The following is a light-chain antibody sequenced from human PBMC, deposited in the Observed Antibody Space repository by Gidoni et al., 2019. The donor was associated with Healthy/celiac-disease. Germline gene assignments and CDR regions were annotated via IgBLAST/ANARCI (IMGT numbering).Light chain of an antibody. V-gene: IGKV3-20*01. Sequence: EIVWTQSPVTLSVTPGERATLSCRASQSVSSSYLPWYQQKPGQAPRLLIYGASSRATGIPCRVGGGGSGTDFTLTISRLEPDDFAVYYCQQYGSSFTFXGXTKVEIK. CDR2: GAS. CDR3: QQYGSSFT. J-gene: IGKJ4*01. CDR1: QSVSSSY.